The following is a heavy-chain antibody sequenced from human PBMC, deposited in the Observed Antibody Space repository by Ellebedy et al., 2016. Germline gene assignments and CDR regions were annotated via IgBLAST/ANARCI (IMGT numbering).Heavy chain of an antibody. CDR2: IYYSGST. CDR3: ARAANIPALDY. V-gene: IGHV4-39*07. Sequence: SETLSLTCTVSGGSISSSSYYWGWIRQPPGKGLEWIGSIYYSGSTYYNPSLKNRVTISVDTSKNQFSLKLSSVTAADTAVYYCARAANIPALDYWGQGTLVTVSS. CDR1: GGSISSSSYY. D-gene: IGHD2-8*01. J-gene: IGHJ4*02.